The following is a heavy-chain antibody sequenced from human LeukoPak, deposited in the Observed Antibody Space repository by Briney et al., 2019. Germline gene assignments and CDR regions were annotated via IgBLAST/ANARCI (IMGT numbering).Heavy chain of an antibody. CDR2: ISSSSYT. CDR3: ARGSMRMATAGLADY. J-gene: IGHJ4*02. CDR1: GFTFSDYY. D-gene: IGHD5-24*01. V-gene: IGHV3-11*05. Sequence: PGGSLRFSCEASGFTFSDYYMNWLRQAPGKGLEWVSYISSSSYTNYTDSVKGRFTISRDNPKNSLYLQMNSLRAADTAVYYCARGSMRMATAGLADYWGQGTLVTVSS.